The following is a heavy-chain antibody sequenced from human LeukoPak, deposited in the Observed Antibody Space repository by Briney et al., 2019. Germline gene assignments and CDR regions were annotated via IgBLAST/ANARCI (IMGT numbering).Heavy chain of an antibody. CDR2: IYYSGST. J-gene: IGHJ6*03. V-gene: IGHV4-39*07. CDR1: GGSISSGSYY. Sequence: PSETLYLTCTVSGGSISSGSYYGGWIRQPPGKGLEWIGSIYYSGSTYYNPSLKSRVTISVDTSKKQLSLKLSSVTAADTAVYYCARLVADNRVDYYYMDVWGKGTTVTVSS. CDR3: ARLVADNRVDYYYMDV. D-gene: IGHD5-12*01.